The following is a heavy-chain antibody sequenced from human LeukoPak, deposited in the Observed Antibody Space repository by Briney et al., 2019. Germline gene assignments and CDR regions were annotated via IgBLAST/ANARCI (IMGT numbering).Heavy chain of an antibody. CDR3: AKIRGYCSSTSCFLIGAYGMDV. Sequence: PGGFLRLSCAASGFTFSSYAMSWVRQAPGKGLEWVSAISGSGGSTYYADSVKGRFTISRDNSKNTLYLQMNSLRAEDTAVYYCAKIRGYCSSTSCFLIGAYGMDVWGQGTTVTVSS. J-gene: IGHJ6*02. CDR2: ISGSGGST. D-gene: IGHD2-2*01. CDR1: GFTFSSYA. V-gene: IGHV3-23*01.